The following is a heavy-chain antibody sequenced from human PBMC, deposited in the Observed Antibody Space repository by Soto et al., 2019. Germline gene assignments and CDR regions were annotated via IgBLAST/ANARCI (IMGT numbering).Heavy chain of an antibody. Sequence: GGSLRLSCAASGFTFTTYAMNWVRQAPGKGLEWVSTIGGKSGRTYYADSVKGRFTISRDNSRNTLYLEMNTLRAEDSALYYCAKSGRPEEDCGDRTCYSVFFRQWGQGTLVTVSS. CDR1: GFTFTTYA. CDR3: AKSGRPEEDCGDRTCYSVFFRQ. V-gene: IGHV3-23*01. D-gene: IGHD2-15*01. CDR2: IGGKSGRT. J-gene: IGHJ1*01.